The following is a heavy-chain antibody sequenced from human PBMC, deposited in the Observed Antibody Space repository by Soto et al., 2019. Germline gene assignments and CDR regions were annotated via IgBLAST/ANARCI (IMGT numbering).Heavy chain of an antibody. CDR1: GFTFSNYW. J-gene: IGHJ4*02. Sequence: EVQLGESGGGLVQPGGSLRLSCAASGFTFSNYWMSWVRQAPGKGLEWVANIKEDGSEKSYVDSVKGRFTISRDSAKTSLYLQMNSRRDEDTAVYYCARLGVYYDFWSGSSAYFFDYWGQGTLGTVSA. D-gene: IGHD3-3*01. V-gene: IGHV3-7*05. CDR3: ARLGVYYDFWSGSSAYFFDY. CDR2: IKEDGSEK.